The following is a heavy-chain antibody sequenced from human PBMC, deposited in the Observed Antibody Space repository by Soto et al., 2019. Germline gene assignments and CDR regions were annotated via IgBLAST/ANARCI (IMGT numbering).Heavy chain of an antibody. CDR1: GGSISSSSYY. Sequence: SETLSLTCTVSGGSISSSSYYWGWIRQPPGKGLEWIGSIYYSGSTYYNPSLKSRVTISVDTSKNQFSLKLSSVTAADTAVYYCARRLAWELPFDYWGQGTLVTVSS. D-gene: IGHD1-26*01. CDR2: IYYSGST. V-gene: IGHV4-39*01. CDR3: ARRLAWELPFDY. J-gene: IGHJ4*02.